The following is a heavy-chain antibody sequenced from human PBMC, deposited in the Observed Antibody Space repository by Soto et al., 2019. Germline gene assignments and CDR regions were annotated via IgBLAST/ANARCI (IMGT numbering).Heavy chain of an antibody. CDR2: IYYSGST. Sequence: SETLSLTCTVSGGSISSYYWGGIRQPPGKGLEWIGSIYYSGSTYYNPSLKSRVTISVDTSKNQFSLKLSSVTAADTAVYYCARHTAVPAAMYYYFDYWGQGTLVTVSS. J-gene: IGHJ4*02. CDR3: ARHTAVPAAMYYYFDY. CDR1: GGSISSYY. V-gene: IGHV4-39*01. D-gene: IGHD2-2*01.